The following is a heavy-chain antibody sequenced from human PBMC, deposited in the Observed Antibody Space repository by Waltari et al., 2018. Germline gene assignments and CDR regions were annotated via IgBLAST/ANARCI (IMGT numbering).Heavy chain of an antibody. V-gene: IGHV4-4*07. Sequence: QVQLQESGPGLVKPSETLSLTCTVSGGSISSYYWSWIRQPAGKGLEWIGRIYTSGSTNYNPSLKSRVTMSVDTSKNQFSLKLSSVTAADTAVYYCARDLKVGIENWFDPWGQGTLVTVSS. CDR1: GGSISSYY. CDR3: ARDLKVGIENWFDP. D-gene: IGHD2-21*01. CDR2: IYTSGST. J-gene: IGHJ5*02.